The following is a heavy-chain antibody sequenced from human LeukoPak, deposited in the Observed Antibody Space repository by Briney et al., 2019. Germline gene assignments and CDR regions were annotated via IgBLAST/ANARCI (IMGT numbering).Heavy chain of an antibody. J-gene: IGHJ6*03. CDR2: IYYSGST. CDR3: ARHGYCSGGSYYYYYYYMDV. Sequence: SETLSLTCTVSGGSISSYYWSWIRQPPGKGLEWIGYIYYSGSTNYNPSLKSRVTISVDTSKNQFSLKLSSVTAADTAVYYCARHGYCSGGSYYYYYYYMDVWGKGTTVTISS. V-gene: IGHV4-59*08. CDR1: GGSISSYY. D-gene: IGHD2-15*01.